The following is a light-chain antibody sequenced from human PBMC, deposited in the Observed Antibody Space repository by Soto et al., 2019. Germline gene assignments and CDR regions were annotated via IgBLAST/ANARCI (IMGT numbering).Light chain of an antibody. V-gene: IGLV2-23*01. J-gene: IGLJ2*01. Sequence: QSALTQPASVSGSPGQSITISCTGTSSDVGSYNLVSWYQQHPGKAPKLMIYEGSKRPSGVSNRFSGSKSGNTASLTISGLQAEDEADYYCCSYAGSCTDVVFGGGTKLTVL. CDR2: EGS. CDR1: SSDVGSYNL. CDR3: CSYAGSCTDVV.